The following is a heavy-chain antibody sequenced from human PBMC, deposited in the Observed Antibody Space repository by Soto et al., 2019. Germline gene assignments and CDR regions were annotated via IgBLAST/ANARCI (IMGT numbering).Heavy chain of an antibody. Sequence: ESGGGLVQPGGSLRLSCAASGFTFSSYWMSWVRQAPGKGLEWVANIKQDGSEKYYVDSVKGRFTISRDNAKNSLYLQMNSLRAEDTAVYYCARLREGDYDFWSGYTNWFDPWGQGTLVTVSS. CDR3: ARLREGDYDFWSGYTNWFDP. D-gene: IGHD3-3*01. CDR2: IKQDGSEK. CDR1: GFTFSSYW. V-gene: IGHV3-7*01. J-gene: IGHJ5*02.